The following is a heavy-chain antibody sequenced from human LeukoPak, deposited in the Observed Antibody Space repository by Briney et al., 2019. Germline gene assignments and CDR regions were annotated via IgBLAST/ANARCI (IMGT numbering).Heavy chain of an antibody. J-gene: IGHJ4*02. CDR1: GGSISSYY. CDR2: IYYSGST. CDR3: ARYVVYGSGKYYFDY. V-gene: IGHV4-59*08. D-gene: IGHD3-10*01. Sequence: PSETLSLTCTVSGGSISSYYWSWLRQPPGKGLEWIGFIYYSGSTHYKSSLKSRVTISVDTSKNQFSLKLSSVTAADTAVYYCARYVVYGSGKYYFDYWGQGTLVTVSS.